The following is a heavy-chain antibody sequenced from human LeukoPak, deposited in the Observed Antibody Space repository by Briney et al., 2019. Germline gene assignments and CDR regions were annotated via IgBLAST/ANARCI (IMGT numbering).Heavy chain of an antibody. D-gene: IGHD1-26*01. V-gene: IGHV4-61*02. J-gene: IGHJ3*02. CDR3: ARAEWELDDAFDI. Sequence: SETLSLTCTVSGGSISSGSYSWNWIRQPAGKGLEWIGRIYTSGRTNYNPSLKSRLTISVDTSKNQFSLKLSSVTAADTAVYYCARAEWELDDAFDIWGQGTMVTVSS. CDR2: IYTSGRT. CDR1: GGSISSGSYS.